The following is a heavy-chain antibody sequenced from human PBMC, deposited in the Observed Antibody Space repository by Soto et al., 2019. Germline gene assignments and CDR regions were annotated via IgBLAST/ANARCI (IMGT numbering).Heavy chain of an antibody. CDR1: GFSLSTSGVG. CDR2: IYWDDDK. V-gene: IGHV2-5*02. CDR3: AHRRVPPAITVTTPHQIHFDY. J-gene: IGHJ4*02. Sequence: QITLKESGPTLVKPTQTLTLTCTFSGFSLSTSGVGVGWIRQPPGKALEWLALIYWDDDKRYSPSLKSRLTITKDTSKNQVVLTMTNMDPVDTATYYCAHRRVPPAITVTTPHQIHFDYWGQGTLVTVSS. D-gene: IGHD4-17*01.